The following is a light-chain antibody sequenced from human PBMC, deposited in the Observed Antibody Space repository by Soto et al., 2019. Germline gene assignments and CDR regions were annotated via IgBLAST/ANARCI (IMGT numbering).Light chain of an antibody. J-gene: IGLJ3*02. CDR3: QTWGTGIRV. CDR2: LNSDGSH. CDR1: SGHSSYA. Sequence: QSVLTQSPSASASLGASVKLTCTRSSGHSSYAIAWHQQQPEKGPRYLMKLNSDGSHSKGDGIPDRFSGSSSGAERYLTISSLQSEDEADYYCQTWGTGIRVFGGGTQLTVL. V-gene: IGLV4-69*01.